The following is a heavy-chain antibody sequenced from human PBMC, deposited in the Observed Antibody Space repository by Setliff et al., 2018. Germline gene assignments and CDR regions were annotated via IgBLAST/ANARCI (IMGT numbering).Heavy chain of an antibody. CDR1: GYTFTTYG. CDR2: ISGYNGNT. J-gene: IGHJ4*02. V-gene: IGHV1-18*01. Sequence: GASVKVSCKASGYTFTTYGVAWVRQAPGQGLEWLGWISGYNGNTNYAQRFQGRVTTTIDTSTNTAYMELRSLTTDDTAVYYCARDEASCGGDCYSRGYFDFWGQGTLVTVSS. CDR3: ARDEASCGGDCYSRGYFDF. D-gene: IGHD2-21*01.